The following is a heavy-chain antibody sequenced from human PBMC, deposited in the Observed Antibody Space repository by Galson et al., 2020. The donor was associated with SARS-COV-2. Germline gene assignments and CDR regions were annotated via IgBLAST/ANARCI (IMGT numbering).Heavy chain of an antibody. Sequence: GESLKISCAASGFTFSSYAMSWVRQAPGKGLEWVSAISGSGGSTYYADSVKGRFTISRDNSKNTLYLQMNSLRAEDTAVYYCATAAYCTNGVCYNNYYYGMDVWGQGTTVTVSS. V-gene: IGHV3-23*01. CDR1: GFTFSSYA. CDR3: ATAAYCTNGVCYNNYYYGMDV. CDR2: ISGSGGST. D-gene: IGHD2-8*01. J-gene: IGHJ6*02.